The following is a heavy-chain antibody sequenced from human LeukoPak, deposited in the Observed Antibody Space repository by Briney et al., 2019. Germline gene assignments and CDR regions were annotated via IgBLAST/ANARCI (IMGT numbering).Heavy chain of an antibody. V-gene: IGHV1-2*02. Sequence: ASVKVSCKASGYTFTGYYMHWVRQAPGQGLEWMGWINPNNGGTNYAQKFQGRVTMTRDTSISTAYMELSRLRSDDTAVYYCARGNYYGSGSYYENWFDPWGQGTLVTVSS. J-gene: IGHJ5*02. CDR2: INPNNGGT. CDR3: ARGNYYGSGSYYENWFDP. D-gene: IGHD3-10*01. CDR1: GYTFTGYY.